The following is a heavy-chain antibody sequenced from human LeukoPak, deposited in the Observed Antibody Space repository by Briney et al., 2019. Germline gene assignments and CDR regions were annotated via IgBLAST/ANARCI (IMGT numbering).Heavy chain of an antibody. CDR2: INPNSGGT. D-gene: IGHD3-22*01. J-gene: IGHJ4*02. CDR1: GYTFTGYY. CDR3: ARVLLTYYFDSSGYYDY. V-gene: IGHV1-2*02. Sequence: GASVTVSCKASGYTFTGYYMHWVRQAPGQGLEWMGWINPNSGGTNYAQKFQDRVTMTRDTSISTAYMELSRLRSDDTVVYYCARVLLTYYFDSSGYYDYWGQGTLVTVSS.